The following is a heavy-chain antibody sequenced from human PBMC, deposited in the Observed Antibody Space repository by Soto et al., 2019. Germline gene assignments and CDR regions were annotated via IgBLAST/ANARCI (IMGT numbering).Heavy chain of an antibody. CDR2: ISAYNGNT. CDR1: GYTFTSYG. D-gene: IGHD2-2*01. V-gene: IGHV1-18*04. CDR3: ARDFRYPLPRWDYYYGMDV. J-gene: IGHJ6*02. Sequence: QVQLVQSGAEVKKPGASVKVSCKASGYTFTSYGISWVRQAPGQGLAWMGWISAYNGNTNYAQKLQGRVTMTTDTTTSTAYMELRSLRSDDTAVYYCARDFRYPLPRWDYYYGMDVWGQGTTVTVSS.